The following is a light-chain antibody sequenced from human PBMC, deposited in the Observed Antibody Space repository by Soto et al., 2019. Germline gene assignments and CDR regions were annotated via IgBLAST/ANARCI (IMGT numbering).Light chain of an antibody. Sequence: QSALTQPASVSGSPGQSLTISCTGTSSDIGGYRFVSWYQQHPGKAPKVIIYEVSNRPSGVSSRFSGAKSGNTASLTISGLQAEDEADYYCCAYVSSNTLLFGGGTKLTVL. J-gene: IGLJ3*02. V-gene: IGLV2-14*01. CDR2: EVS. CDR3: CAYVSSNTLL. CDR1: SSDIGGYRF.